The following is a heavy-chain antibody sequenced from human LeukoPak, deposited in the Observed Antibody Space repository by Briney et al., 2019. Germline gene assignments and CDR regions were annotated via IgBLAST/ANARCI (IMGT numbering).Heavy chain of an antibody. Sequence: GASVKVSCKASGYTFTSYHLHWVRQAPGQGLEWMGIINPSGGSPNYAQKFQGRVTMTRDTSISTAYMELSRLRSDDTAVYYSATPKEYYDSSGYYSGYAFDIRGQGTMVTVSS. V-gene: IGHV1-46*01. J-gene: IGHJ3*02. CDR1: GYTFTSYH. CDR3: ATPKEYYDSSGYYSGYAFDI. D-gene: IGHD3-22*01. CDR2: INPSGGSP.